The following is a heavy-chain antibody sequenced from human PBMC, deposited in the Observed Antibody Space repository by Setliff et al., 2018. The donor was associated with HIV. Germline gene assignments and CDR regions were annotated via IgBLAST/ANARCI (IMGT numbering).Heavy chain of an antibody. D-gene: IGHD1-26*01. CDR1: GYTFSDYY. Sequence: GASVKVSCKASGYTFSDYYMHWVQQAPGKGLEWMGRVDPENGKTIYTEKFQGRVTIIADTSTETSYMELRRLRSEDTAVYYCATGTSKTWGISSGSLPLGYYYYYMDVWGKGTTVTVSS. CDR3: ATGTSKTWGISSGSLPLGYYYYYMDV. J-gene: IGHJ6*03. CDR2: VDPENGKT. V-gene: IGHV1-69-2*01.